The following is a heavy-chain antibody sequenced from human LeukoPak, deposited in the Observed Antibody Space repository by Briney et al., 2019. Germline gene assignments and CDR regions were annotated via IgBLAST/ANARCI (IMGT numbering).Heavy chain of an antibody. CDR2: ISSGGTFI. D-gene: IGHD3-9*01. V-gene: IGHV3-21*01. CDR1: GFTFNTYT. Sequence: PGGSLRLSCAASGFTFNTYTMNWVRQAPGKGLEWVASISSGGTFIYYADSMKGRFTISRGNAKNSLYLHMDGLRADDTAVYYCATFTLDILTGPPYQPLDQWGQGTLVTVSS. CDR3: ATFTLDILTGPPYQPLDQ. J-gene: IGHJ4*02.